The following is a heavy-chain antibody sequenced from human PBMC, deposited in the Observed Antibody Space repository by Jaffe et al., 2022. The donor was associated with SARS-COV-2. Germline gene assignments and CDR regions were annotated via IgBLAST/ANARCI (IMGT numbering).Heavy chain of an antibody. CDR3: AKSRVTGITSVLSDY. CDR2: ISESGGST. V-gene: IGHV3-23*01. J-gene: IGHJ4*02. CDR1: GFTFGSYA. D-gene: IGHD2-8*01. Sequence: EVQLLESGGGLVQPGGSLRLSCAASGFTFGSYAMNWFRQAPGKGLEWVSAISESGGSTYYADSVKGRFTISRDNSKNTLYLQMSSLRAEDTAVFYCAKSRVTGITSVLSDYWGQGALVTVSS.